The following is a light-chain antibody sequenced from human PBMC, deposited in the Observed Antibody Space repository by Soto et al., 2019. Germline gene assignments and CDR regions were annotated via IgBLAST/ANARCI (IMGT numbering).Light chain of an antibody. V-gene: IGKV1-5*03. CDR3: HQYNNYPRT. CDR1: QNIDSW. CDR2: EAS. J-gene: IGKJ1*01. Sequence: DIPMTQSPSTLSASVGDRVTITCRASQNIDSWLAWYQQKPGKAPNLLIYEASNLESGAPSRFSGSGSGTEFTLTISSLQPDDFATYYCHQYNNYPRTFGPGTEVAIK.